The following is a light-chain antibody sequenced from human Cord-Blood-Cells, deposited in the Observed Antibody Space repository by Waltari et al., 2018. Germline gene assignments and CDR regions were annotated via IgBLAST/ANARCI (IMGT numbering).Light chain of an antibody. CDR2: GPS. CDR1: QSVSSN. Sequence: IVMTQPPATLPVSPGERATLSCRASQSVSSNLTWYQQKPGQAPRLLIYGPSTRATGIPARFSGSGSATEFTLTISSLQSEDFAVYYCQQYNNWWTFGQGTKVEIK. V-gene: IGKV3-15*01. J-gene: IGKJ1*01. CDR3: QQYNNWWT.